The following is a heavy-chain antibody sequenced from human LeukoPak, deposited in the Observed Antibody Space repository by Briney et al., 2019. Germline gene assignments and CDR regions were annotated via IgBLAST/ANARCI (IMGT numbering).Heavy chain of an antibody. D-gene: IGHD2-2*01. J-gene: IGHJ6*03. V-gene: IGHV1-2*02. CDR3: AGGGCSSTSCHLYYYYMDV. CDR2: INPNSGGR. CDR1: GYTFTCYY. Sequence: ASVKVSCKASGYTFTCYYMHWGRQARGQGKEWRGWINPNSGGRNYAQKFQGRGTMTRDTSISTAYMELSRLRSDDTAVYYCAGGGCSSTSCHLYYYYMDVWGKGTTVTVSS.